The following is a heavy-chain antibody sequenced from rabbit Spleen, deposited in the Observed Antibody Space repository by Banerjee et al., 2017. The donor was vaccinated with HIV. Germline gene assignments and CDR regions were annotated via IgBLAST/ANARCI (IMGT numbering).Heavy chain of an antibody. CDR3: ARDLIGVIGWNFYL. V-gene: IGHV1S47*01. Sequence: QEQLVESGGGLVKPGGSLRLSCKASGFDFGNYGVTWVRQAPGKGLEWIGYIDPIFGSTAYATWVNGRFSISRESTQNTVFLQMTSLTAADTATYFCARDLIGVIGWNFYLWGQGTLVTVS. D-gene: IGHD2-1*01. CDR1: GFDFGNYG. J-gene: IGHJ4*01. CDR2: IDPIFGST.